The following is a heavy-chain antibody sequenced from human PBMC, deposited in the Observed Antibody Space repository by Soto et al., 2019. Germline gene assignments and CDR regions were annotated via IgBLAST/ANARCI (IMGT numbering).Heavy chain of an antibody. Sequence: QVQLVQSGAEVKKPGASVKVSCKASGYTFTSYGFSWVRQAPGQGLEWMGWISAYNGKTNYAQKIQGRVTMTTDTSTRTAYMELRSLRSDDTAVYYCASNYLYYYGSGNTNYYGMDVWGQGTTVTVSS. CDR3: ASNYLYYYGSGNTNYYGMDV. V-gene: IGHV1-18*01. D-gene: IGHD3-10*01. CDR1: GYTFTSYG. CDR2: ISAYNGKT. J-gene: IGHJ6*02.